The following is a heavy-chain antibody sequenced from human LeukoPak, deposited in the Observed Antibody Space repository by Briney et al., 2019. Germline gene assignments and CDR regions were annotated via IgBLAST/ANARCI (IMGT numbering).Heavy chain of an antibody. J-gene: IGHJ3*02. D-gene: IGHD6-6*01. Sequence: SETLSLTCTVFGGSISSGDYFWSWIRQPPGKGLEWIGHIYRSGSTYYNPSLKSRVTISVDRSKNQFSLNLSSVTAADTAVYYCARYSSSGAFDIWGQGTMVTVSS. V-gene: IGHV4-30-2*01. CDR2: IYRSGST. CDR3: ARYSSSGAFDI. CDR1: GGSISSGDYF.